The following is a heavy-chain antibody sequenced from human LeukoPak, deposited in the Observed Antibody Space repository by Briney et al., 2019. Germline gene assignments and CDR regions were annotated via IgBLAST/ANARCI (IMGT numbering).Heavy chain of an antibody. CDR1: GDSVSSNSAA. V-gene: IGHV6-1*01. J-gene: IGHJ3*01. D-gene: IGHD2-15*01. CDR3: VLVSAATDAFDV. CDR2: TYYRSKWYN. Sequence: SQTLSLTCAISGDSVSSNSAAWNWLRQSPSRGLEWLGRTYYRSKWYNDYAVSVKSRITINPDTSKNQFSLQLNSVTPEDTAVYYCVLVSAATDAFDVWGQGTMATVSS.